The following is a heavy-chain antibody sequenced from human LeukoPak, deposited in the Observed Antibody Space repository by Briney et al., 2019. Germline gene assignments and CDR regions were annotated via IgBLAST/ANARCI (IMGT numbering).Heavy chain of an antibody. D-gene: IGHD6-13*01. CDR2: ISYDGSNK. V-gene: IGHV3-30*18. Sequence: PGGSLRLSCAASGFTFSNAWMSWVRQAPGKGLEWVAVISYDGSNKYYADYVKGRFTISRDNSKNTLYLQMNSLRAEDTAVYYCAKDLSMAAAGTIQNYFDYWGQGTLVTVSS. CDR1: GFTFSNAW. J-gene: IGHJ4*02. CDR3: AKDLSMAAAGTIQNYFDY.